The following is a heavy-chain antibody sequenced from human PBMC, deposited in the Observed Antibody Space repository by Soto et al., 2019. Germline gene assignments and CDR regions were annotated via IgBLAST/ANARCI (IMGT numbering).Heavy chain of an antibody. CDR3: ARATHANYVDY. D-gene: IGHD3-10*02. Sequence: SETLSLTCAVSGGSISSTNWWRWVRQPPGKGLEWIGEIYHSGSTNYNPSLKSRVTISVDKSKNQFSLKLDSVTAADTAVYYCARATHANYVDYWGQGTLVTVSS. CDR1: GGSISSTNW. J-gene: IGHJ4*02. V-gene: IGHV4-4*02. CDR2: IYHSGST.